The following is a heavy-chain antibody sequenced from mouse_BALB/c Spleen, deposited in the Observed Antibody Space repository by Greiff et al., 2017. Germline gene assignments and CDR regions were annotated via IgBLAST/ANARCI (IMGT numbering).Heavy chain of an antibody. CDR3: ARSGRYDGRSAMDY. CDR1: GYAFTNYL. V-gene: IGHV1-54*01. D-gene: IGHD2-14*01. J-gene: IGHJ4*01. CDR2: INPGSGGT. Sequence: QVQLQQSGAELVRPGTSVKVSCKASGYAFTNYLIEWVKQRPGQGLEWIGVINPGSGGTNYNEKFKGKATLTADKSSSTAYMQLSSLTSDDSAVYFCARSGRYDGRSAMDYWGQGTSVTVSS.